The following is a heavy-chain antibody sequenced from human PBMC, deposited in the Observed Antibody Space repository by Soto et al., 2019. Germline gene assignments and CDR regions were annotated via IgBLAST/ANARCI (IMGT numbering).Heavy chain of an antibody. V-gene: IGHV3-23*01. Sequence: EVQLLESGGGVIRPGGSLRLSCEASGFTFSTFAMSWVRQVPGKGLEWVASISGGIAASTFYADSVKGRFTITRDNSKNTLHLAMNSLRGADTAVYFCVKDPLMRPGYSYDSWGQGTQVIVSS. CDR3: VKDPLMRPGYSYDS. D-gene: IGHD5-18*01. J-gene: IGHJ4*02. CDR2: ISGGIAAST. CDR1: GFTFSTFA.